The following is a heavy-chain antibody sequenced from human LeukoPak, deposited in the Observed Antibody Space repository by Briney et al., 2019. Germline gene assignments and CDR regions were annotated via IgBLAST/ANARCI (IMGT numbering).Heavy chain of an antibody. CDR1: GGSFSGYY. Sequence: SETLSLTCAVYGGSFSGYYWSWIRQPPGKGLEWIGEINHSGSTNYNPSLKSRVTISVDTSKNQFSLKLSSVTAADTAVYYCASRRYFDWLLLDHYFDYWGQGTLVTVSS. CDR2: INHSGST. J-gene: IGHJ4*02. V-gene: IGHV4-34*01. D-gene: IGHD3-9*01. CDR3: ASRRYFDWLLLDHYFDY.